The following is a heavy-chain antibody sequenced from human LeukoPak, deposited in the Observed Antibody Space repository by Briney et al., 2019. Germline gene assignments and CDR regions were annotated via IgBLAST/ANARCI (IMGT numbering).Heavy chain of an antibody. CDR2: IYDSGST. CDR1: GDSISNSSHY. CDR3: ARLFGSVVTNWFDP. J-gene: IGHJ5*02. Sequence: SETLSLTCTLSGDSISNSSHYWGWIRQPPGKGLEWFGSIYDSGSTYYNPSLKSRVTISVDTFKNQFSLKMSSVTAADTAVYYCARLFGSVVTNWFDPWGQGSLVTVSS. D-gene: IGHD3-3*01. V-gene: IGHV4-39*01.